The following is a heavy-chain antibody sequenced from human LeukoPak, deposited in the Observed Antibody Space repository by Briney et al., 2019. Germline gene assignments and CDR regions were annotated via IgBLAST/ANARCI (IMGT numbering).Heavy chain of an antibody. D-gene: IGHD3-16*01. CDR3: ARHGGGSTGAY. V-gene: IGHV4-61*05. CDR2: IYYSGST. Sequence: PSETLSLTCTVSGGSISSSSYYWGWIRQPPGKGLEWIGYIYYSGSTNYNPSLKSRVTISVDTSKNQFSLKLSSVTAADTAVYYCARHGGGSTGAYWGQGTLVTVSS. CDR1: GGSISSSSYY. J-gene: IGHJ4*02.